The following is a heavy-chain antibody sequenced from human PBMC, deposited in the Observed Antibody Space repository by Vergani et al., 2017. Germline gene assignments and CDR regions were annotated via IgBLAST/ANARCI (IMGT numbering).Heavy chain of an antibody. CDR1: GFTFNQYG. V-gene: IGHV3-33*06. J-gene: IGHJ4*02. D-gene: IGHD1-26*01. CDR2: TWYDGNNK. Sequence: QVQLVESGGGVVQPGRSLRLSCAASGFTFNQYGMHWVRQAPGKGLEWVAVTWYDGNNKQYADSVKGRFTISRDNSSDTLYLQMNSLRPEDTATYYCVKDAGSYENFFDSWGQGTLVTVSS. CDR3: VKDAGSYENFFDS.